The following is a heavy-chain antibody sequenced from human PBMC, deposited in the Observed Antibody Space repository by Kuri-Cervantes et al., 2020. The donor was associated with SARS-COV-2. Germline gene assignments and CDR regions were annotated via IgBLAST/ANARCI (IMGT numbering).Heavy chain of an antibody. CDR3: ASQVYYYDSSGYYRYFDY. V-gene: IGHV4-34*01. Sequence: SQTLSLTCAVYGGSFSGYYWSWIRQPPGKGLEWIGEINHSGSTNYNPSLKSRVTISVDTSKDQFSLKLSSVTAADTAVYYCASQVYYYDSSGYYRYFDYWGQGTLVTGSS. CDR2: INHSGST. J-gene: IGHJ4*02. CDR1: GGSFSGYY. D-gene: IGHD3-22*01.